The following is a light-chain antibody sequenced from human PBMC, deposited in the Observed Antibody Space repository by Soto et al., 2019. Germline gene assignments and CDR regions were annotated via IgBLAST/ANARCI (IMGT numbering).Light chain of an antibody. CDR1: SSNIGRNY. CDR2: RND. J-gene: IGLJ3*02. CDR3: ASWDDSLRSWV. Sequence: QSVLAQPPSASGTPGKRVTISCSGSSSNIGRNYVYWYQQLPGTAPKLLIYRNDQRPSGVPDRFSGSRSGSSASLAISGLRYEDEADDYCASWDDSLRSWVFGGGTKRTVL. V-gene: IGLV1-47*02.